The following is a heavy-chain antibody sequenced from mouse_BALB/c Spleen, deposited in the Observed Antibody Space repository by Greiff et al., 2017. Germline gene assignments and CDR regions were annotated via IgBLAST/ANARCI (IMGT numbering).Heavy chain of an antibody. Sequence: EVMLVESGGGLVQPGGSLKLSCAASGFTFSSYGMSWVRQTPDKRLELVATINSNGGSTYYPDSVKGRFTISRDNAKNTLYLQMSSLKSEDTAMYYCADIYDYGSSYFAYWGQGTLVTVSA. J-gene: IGHJ3*01. CDR2: INSNGGST. D-gene: IGHD1-1*01. CDR1: GFTFSSYG. CDR3: ADIYDYGSSYFAY. V-gene: IGHV5-6-3*01.